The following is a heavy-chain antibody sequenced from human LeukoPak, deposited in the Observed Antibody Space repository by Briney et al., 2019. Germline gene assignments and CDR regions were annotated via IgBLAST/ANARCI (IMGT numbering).Heavy chain of an antibody. Sequence: ASVKVSCKASGYTFTSYAMHWVRQAPGQRLEWMGWINAGNGNTKYSQKFQGRVTITRDTSASTAYMELGSLRSEDTAVYYCARDTHDYYDSSGYRDWGQGTLVTVSS. D-gene: IGHD3-22*01. J-gene: IGHJ4*02. CDR2: INAGNGNT. CDR3: ARDTHDYYDSSGYRD. CDR1: GYTFTSYA. V-gene: IGHV1-3*01.